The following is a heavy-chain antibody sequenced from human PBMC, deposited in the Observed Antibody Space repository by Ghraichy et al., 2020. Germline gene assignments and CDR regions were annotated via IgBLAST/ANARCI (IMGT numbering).Heavy chain of an antibody. Sequence: SGPTLVKPTQTLTLTCTFSGFSLSTSGVGVGWIRQPPGKALEWLALIYWNDDKRYSPSLKSRLTITKDTSKNQVVLTMTNMDPVDTATYYCAHLNIQLWSRYYYYYGMDVWGQGTTVTVSS. CDR2: IYWNDDK. CDR1: GFSLSTSGVG. CDR3: AHLNIQLWSRYYYYYGMDV. V-gene: IGHV2-5*01. D-gene: IGHD5-18*01. J-gene: IGHJ6*02.